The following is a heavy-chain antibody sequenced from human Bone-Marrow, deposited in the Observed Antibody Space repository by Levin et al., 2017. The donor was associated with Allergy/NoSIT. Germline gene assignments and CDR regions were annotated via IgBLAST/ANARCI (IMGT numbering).Heavy chain of an antibody. CDR2: INSDGSST. V-gene: IGHV3-74*01. D-gene: IGHD2-15*01. Sequence: PGGSLRLSCAASGFTFSSYWMHWVRQAPGKGLVWVSRINSDGSSTSYADSVKGRFTISRDNAKNTLYLQMNSLRAEDTAVYYCARGGVGYCSGGSCYPAPSAEYFQHWGQGTLVTVSS. CDR1: GFTFSSYW. CDR3: ARGGVGYCSGGSCYPAPSAEYFQH. J-gene: IGHJ1*01.